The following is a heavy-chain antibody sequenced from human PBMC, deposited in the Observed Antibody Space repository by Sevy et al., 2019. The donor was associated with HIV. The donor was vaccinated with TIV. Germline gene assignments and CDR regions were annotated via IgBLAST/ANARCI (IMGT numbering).Heavy chain of an antibody. D-gene: IGHD6-6*01. CDR1: GVSITRSY. CDR3: ARGGAGRQFDYYYYMDV. J-gene: IGHJ6*03. Sequence: SETLSLTCNVSGVSITRSYWNWIRQTPGKGLEWIACVYYTGKTNYNPSLKSRVTVSLDTSKSQFSLKLSSVTAADTAVYYCARGGAGRQFDYYYYMDVWGKGTTVTVSS. V-gene: IGHV4-59*01. CDR2: VYYTGKT.